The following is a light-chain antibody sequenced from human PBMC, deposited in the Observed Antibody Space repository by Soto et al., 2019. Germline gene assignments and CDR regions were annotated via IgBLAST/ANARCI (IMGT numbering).Light chain of an antibody. CDR1: QSVSNY. CDR2: GAS. V-gene: IGKV3-20*01. J-gene: IGKJ1*01. Sequence: EIVLTQSPGTLSLSPGERATLSCRARQSVSNYLAWYQQKPGQAPRLLIYGASSRATGIPDRFSGSGSGTDFTLTISRLEPEDFAVYYCQQYGGSPQTFGQGTNVEI. CDR3: QQYGGSPQT.